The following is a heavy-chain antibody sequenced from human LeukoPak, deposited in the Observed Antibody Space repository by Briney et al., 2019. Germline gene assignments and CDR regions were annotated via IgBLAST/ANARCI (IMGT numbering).Heavy chain of an antibody. D-gene: IGHD3-3*01. CDR3: ATLPIFGVVWNDY. CDR1: GYTFTGYY. J-gene: IGHJ4*02. Sequence: ASVKVSCKASGYTFTGYYMHWVRRAPGKGLEWMGGFDPEDGETIYAQKFQGRVTMTEDTSTDTAYMELSSLRSEDTAVYYCATLPIFGVVWNDYWGQGTLVTVSS. CDR2: FDPEDGET. V-gene: IGHV1-24*01.